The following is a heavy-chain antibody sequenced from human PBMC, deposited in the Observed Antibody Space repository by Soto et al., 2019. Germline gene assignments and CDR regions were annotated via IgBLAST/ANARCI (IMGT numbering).Heavy chain of an antibody. J-gene: IGHJ4*02. D-gene: IGHD3-16*02. CDR3: VRGRLHLGELSCFGN. V-gene: IGHV5-51*01. CDR2: IYPGDSDT. CDR1: GYSFTSYW. Sequence: RGSLKISCKGSGYSFTSYWIGWVRQMPGKGLEWMGIIYPGDSDTRYSPSFQGQVTISADKSISTAYLQWSSLKASDTAMYYCVRGRLHLGELSCFGNWGQGTLVTVSS.